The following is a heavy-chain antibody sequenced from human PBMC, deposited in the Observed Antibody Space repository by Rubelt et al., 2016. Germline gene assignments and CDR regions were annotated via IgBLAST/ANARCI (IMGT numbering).Heavy chain of an antibody. CDR1: GGSITSDSHY. CDR2: IFYSGNT. D-gene: IGHD6-19*01. CDR3: ARVLSPWGSAWFHLNL. Sequence: QLQLHESGPGLVKPSETLSLICSVSGGSITSDSHYWSWVRQPPGKGLEWIGSIFYSGNTYYNPSLKSRVTISVDTSKNQFSRKLSSGTAADTAVYYCARVLSPWGSAWFHLNLWGQGTQVTVSS. V-gene: IGHV4-39*01. J-gene: IGHJ5*02.